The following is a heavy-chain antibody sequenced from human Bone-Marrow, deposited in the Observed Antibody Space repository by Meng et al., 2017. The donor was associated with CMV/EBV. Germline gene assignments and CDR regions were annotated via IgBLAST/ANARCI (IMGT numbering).Heavy chain of an antibody. CDR3: AKQVDIGVYSSGWWPSYYYYYYGMDV. V-gene: IGHV3-33*06. J-gene: IGHJ6*01. CDR2: IWYDGSNK. D-gene: IGHD6-19*01. Sequence: GGSLRLSCAASGFTFSSYGMHWVRQAPGKGLEWVAVIWYDGSNKYYADSVKGRFTISRDNSKNTLYLQMNSLRAEDTAVYYCAKQVDIGVYSSGWWPSYYYYYYGMDVWGQGTTV. CDR1: GFTFSSYG.